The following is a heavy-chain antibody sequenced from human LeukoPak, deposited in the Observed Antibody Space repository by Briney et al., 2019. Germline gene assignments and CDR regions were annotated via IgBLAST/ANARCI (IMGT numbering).Heavy chain of an antibody. CDR1: GFTFSSYA. Sequence: GGSLRLSCAASGFTFSSYAMSWVRQAPGRGLEWVSAISGSDGSTYYADSVKGRFTISRDNSKNTLYLQMNSLRAEDTAVYYCARFALKTPPTDWGQGTLVTVSS. J-gene: IGHJ4*02. CDR3: ARFALKTPPTD. V-gene: IGHV3-23*01. CDR2: ISGSDGST.